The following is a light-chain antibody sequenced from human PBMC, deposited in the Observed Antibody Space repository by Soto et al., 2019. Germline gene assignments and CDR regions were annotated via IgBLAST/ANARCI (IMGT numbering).Light chain of an antibody. Sequence: QSALTQPPSVSGSPGQSVAISCTGTSSDVGSYNRVAWYQQPPGTAPKLIIYDVNNRPSGVTDRFSGSKYGNTASLTISRLQAEDEADYYCNSFTTSSTYVFGTGTKVTVL. J-gene: IGLJ1*01. CDR2: DVN. CDR3: NSFTTSSTYV. CDR1: SSDVGSYNR. V-gene: IGLV2-18*02.